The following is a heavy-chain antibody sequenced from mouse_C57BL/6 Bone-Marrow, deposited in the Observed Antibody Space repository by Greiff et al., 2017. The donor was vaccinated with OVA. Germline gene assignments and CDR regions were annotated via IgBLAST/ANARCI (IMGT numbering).Heavy chain of an antibody. Sequence: VQLQEPGPELVKPGASVKISCKASGYAFSSSWMNWVKQRPGQGLEWIGRIYPGDGDTNYNGKFKGKATLTADTSSSTAYMQLSSLTSEDSAVYFGARRSSLTGTWKYFEGRGTGNTGNGAS. D-gene: IGHD4-1*01. CDR1: GYAFSSSW. V-gene: IGHV1-82*01. J-gene: IGHJ1*03. CDR3: ARRSSLTGTWKYFEG. CDR2: IYPGDGDT.